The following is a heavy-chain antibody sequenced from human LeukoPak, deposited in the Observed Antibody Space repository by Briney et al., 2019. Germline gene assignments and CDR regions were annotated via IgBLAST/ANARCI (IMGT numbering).Heavy chain of an antibody. CDR2: IKQDGSEK. V-gene: IGHV3-7*01. D-gene: IGHD3-3*01. CDR1: GFTFSSYA. Sequence: GRSLRLSCAASGFTFSSYAMHWVRQAPGKGLEWVANIKQDGSEKYYVDSVKGRFTISRDNAKNSLYLQMNSLRAEDTAVYYCARDSRGNYDFWSGYYRSYYFDYWGQGTLVTVSS. J-gene: IGHJ4*02. CDR3: ARDSRGNYDFWSGYYRSYYFDY.